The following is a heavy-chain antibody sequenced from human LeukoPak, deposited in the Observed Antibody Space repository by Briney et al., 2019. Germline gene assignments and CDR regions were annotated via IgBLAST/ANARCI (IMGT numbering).Heavy chain of an antibody. D-gene: IGHD4-17*01. CDR2: ISYDGSNK. CDR3: ARANPTTPIYYFDF. V-gene: IGHV3-30*03. Sequence: QPGGSLRLSCAASGFTFSSYGMHWVRQAPGKGLEWVAVISYDGSNKYYADSVKGRFTISRDNSKNTLYLQMSSLRAEDTAVYYCARANPTTPIYYFDFWGRGTLVTVSS. J-gene: IGHJ4*02. CDR1: GFTFSSYG.